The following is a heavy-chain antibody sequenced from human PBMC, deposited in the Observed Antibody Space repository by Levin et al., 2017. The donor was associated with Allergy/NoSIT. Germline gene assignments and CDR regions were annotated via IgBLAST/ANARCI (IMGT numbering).Heavy chain of an antibody. CDR3: ARRSGSSLMG. V-gene: IGHV1-18*01. D-gene: IGHD1-26*01. J-gene: IGHJ4*02. CDR2: ISAYNGNT. Sequence: ASVKVSCKSSGYTFTSYGITWVRQAPGQGLEWMGWISAYNGNTNYAQRLQGRVTMTTDTSTSPAYMELRSLRSDDTAVYYCARRSGSSLMGWGQGTLVTVSS. CDR1: GYTFTSYG.